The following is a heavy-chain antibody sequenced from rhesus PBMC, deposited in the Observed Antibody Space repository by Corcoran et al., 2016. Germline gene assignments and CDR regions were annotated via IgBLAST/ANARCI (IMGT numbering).Heavy chain of an antibody. CDR3: AREVAAAGPFDY. CDR1: GASVSSNSAT. D-gene: IGHD6-25*01. V-gene: IGHV6-1*01. Sequence: QVQLQESGPGLVKPSQTLSLTCSISGASVSSNSATWNWISQYPSRGLEWLGSPYYRYKCYNEYAQSVQNRISINPETSKNQFSRKLNSVTPEDMAVYYCAREVAAAGPFDYWGQGVLVTVSS. J-gene: IGHJ4*01. CDR2: PYYRYKCYN.